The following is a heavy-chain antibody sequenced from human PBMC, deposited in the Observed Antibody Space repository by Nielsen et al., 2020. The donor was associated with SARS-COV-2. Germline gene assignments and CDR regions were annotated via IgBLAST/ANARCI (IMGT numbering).Heavy chain of an antibody. CDR3: ARGLGYSSGWYQYYFDY. J-gene: IGHJ4*02. CDR1: GYTFTNYV. CDR2: MNPNSGNT. D-gene: IGHD6-19*01. V-gene: IGHV1-8*02. Sequence: ASVKVSCKASGYTFTNYVLNWVRQAPGQGLEWVGWMNPNSGNTDYAQNFQGRVTMTRNTSISTAYMELSSLKSEDTAVYYCARGLGYSSGWYQYYFDYWGRGTLVTVSS.